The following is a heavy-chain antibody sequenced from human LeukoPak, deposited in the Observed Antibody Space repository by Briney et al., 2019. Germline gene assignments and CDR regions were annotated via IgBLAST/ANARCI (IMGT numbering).Heavy chain of an antibody. V-gene: IGHV3-23*01. CDR3: AKEFREYSSSSLRPFDY. D-gene: IGHD6-6*01. J-gene: IGHJ4*02. CDR2: ISGSGGST. CDR1: GFTFSSYA. Sequence: GGSLRLSCAASGFTFSSYAMSWVRQAPGKGLEWVSAISGSGGSTYYADSVKGRFTISRDNSKNTLYLQMNSLRAEGTAVYYCAKEFREYSSSSLRPFDYWGQGTLVTVSS.